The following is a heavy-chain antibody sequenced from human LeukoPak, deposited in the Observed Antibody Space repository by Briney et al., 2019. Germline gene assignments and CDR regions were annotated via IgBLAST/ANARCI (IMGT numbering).Heavy chain of an antibody. CDR1: GGSISSYY. D-gene: IGHD4-17*01. CDR2: FHSSGST. CDR3: ARGTMTTVTYYFDY. Sequence: PSETLSLTCTVSGGSISSYYWNWIRQPPGKGLEWLGYFHSSGSTNYSPSLKSRVTISLDTSKNQFSLKLSSVTAADTAVYYCARGTMTTVTYYFDYWGQGTLVTVSS. V-gene: IGHV4-59*12. J-gene: IGHJ4*02.